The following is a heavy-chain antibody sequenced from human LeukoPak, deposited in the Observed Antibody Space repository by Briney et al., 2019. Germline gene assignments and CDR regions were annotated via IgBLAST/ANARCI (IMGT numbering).Heavy chain of an antibody. D-gene: IGHD3-3*01. Sequence: ASVKVSCKASGYTFTSYAMHWVRQAPGQRLEWMGCINAGNGNTKYSQKFQGRVTITRDTSASTAYMELSSLRSEDTAVYYCARDYYYDFWSGLYDYWGQGTLVTVSS. CDR1: GYTFTSYA. CDR2: INAGNGNT. CDR3: ARDYYYDFWSGLYDY. V-gene: IGHV1-3*01. J-gene: IGHJ4*02.